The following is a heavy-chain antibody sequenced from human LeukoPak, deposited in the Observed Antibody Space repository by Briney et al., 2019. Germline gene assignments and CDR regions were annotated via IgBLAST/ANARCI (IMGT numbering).Heavy chain of an antibody. CDR3: ARESGSDAFDI. Sequence: ASVKVSCKSSGYTFTKYGVSWVRQAPGQGLEWMGWISAYNGDIKYAQRGKGRVTMTTDTSTSTVYLELRSLRSDDTAVYYCARESGSDAFDIWGQGTMVTVSS. V-gene: IGHV1-18*01. J-gene: IGHJ3*02. CDR1: GYTFTKYG. CDR2: ISAYNGDI.